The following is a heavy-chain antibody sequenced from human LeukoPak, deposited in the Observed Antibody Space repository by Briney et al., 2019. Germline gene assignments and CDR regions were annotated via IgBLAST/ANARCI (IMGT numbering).Heavy chain of an antibody. D-gene: IGHD3-3*01. Sequence: GGSLRLSCAASAFSLNAYNMNWVRQAPGKGLEWVAFIRYDGSNKYYADSVKGRFTISRDNSKNTLYLQMNSLRAEDTAVYYCAKGFGQRFPMGFDYWGQGTLVTVSS. CDR3: AKGFGQRFPMGFDY. CDR1: AFSLNAYN. V-gene: IGHV3-30*02. J-gene: IGHJ4*02. CDR2: IRYDGSNK.